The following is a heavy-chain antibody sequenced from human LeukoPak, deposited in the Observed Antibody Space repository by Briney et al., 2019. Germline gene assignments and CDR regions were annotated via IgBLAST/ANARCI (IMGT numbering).Heavy chain of an antibody. CDR3: ARRPRGSGSYPFDY. Sequence: ASVKVSCKASGYTFTGYYMHWVRQAPGHGLEWMGWINPNSGGTNYAQKFQGRVTMTRDTSISTAYMELSRLRSDDTAVYYCARRPRGSGSYPFDYWGQGTLVTVSS. V-gene: IGHV1-2*02. J-gene: IGHJ4*02. CDR2: INPNSGGT. D-gene: IGHD3-10*01. CDR1: GYTFTGYY.